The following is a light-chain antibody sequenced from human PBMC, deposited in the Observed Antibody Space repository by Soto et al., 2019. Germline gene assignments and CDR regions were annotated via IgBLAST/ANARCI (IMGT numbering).Light chain of an antibody. J-gene: IGKJ5*01. CDR1: QGISSY. CDR3: QQYYSYTQIT. CDR2: AAS. Sequence: AIRMTQSPSSLSASTGDRVTITCRASQGISSYLAWYHQKPWKAPTLLIYAASTFQSGVPSRFVGSGSGTDFTLTIRCLQSEDFAIYYCQQYYSYTQITFFQGTRLEIK. V-gene: IGKV1-8*01.